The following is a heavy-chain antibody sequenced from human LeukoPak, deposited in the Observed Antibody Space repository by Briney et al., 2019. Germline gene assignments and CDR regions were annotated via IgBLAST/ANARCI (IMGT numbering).Heavy chain of an antibody. CDR3: ARGESGNHAGFFDI. J-gene: IGHJ3*02. CDR2: IYYSGST. CDR1: GVSITNYY. V-gene: IGHV4-59*01. D-gene: IGHD1-14*01. Sequence: SETLSLTCTVSGVSITNYYWTWIRQPPGKELEWIGFIYYSGSTNYSPSLKSRVTISVDTSKNQFSLKLSSVTAADTAVYYCARGESGNHAGFFDIWGQGTMVTVSS.